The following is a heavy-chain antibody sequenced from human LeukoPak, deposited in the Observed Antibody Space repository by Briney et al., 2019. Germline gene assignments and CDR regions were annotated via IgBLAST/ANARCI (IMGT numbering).Heavy chain of an antibody. Sequence: GGSRRLSCAASGFTVSSYSMNWVRQAPGKGLEWVSSISTSSSYIYYADSGKGRFTISRDNAKNSLYLQMNSLRAEDTAVYYCASTATAMVYFDYWGQGTLVTVSS. CDR3: ASTATAMVYFDY. CDR1: GFTVSSYS. V-gene: IGHV3-21*01. CDR2: ISTSSSYI. D-gene: IGHD5-18*01. J-gene: IGHJ4*02.